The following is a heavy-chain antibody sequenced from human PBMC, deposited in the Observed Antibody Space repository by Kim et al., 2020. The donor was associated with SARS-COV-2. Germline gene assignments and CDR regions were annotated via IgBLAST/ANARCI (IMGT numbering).Heavy chain of an antibody. V-gene: IGHV1-8*01. CDR2: MNPKSGYA. Sequence: ASVKVSCRPSGYTFINLDVNWVRQATGQGLEWMGGMNPKSGYATYAQKFQGRVTMTRDTSVNTAYMELSSLTSEDTAVYYCGRGVSEGVDYWGQGTLVTVSS. CDR1: GYTFINLD. CDR3: GRGVSEGVDY. J-gene: IGHJ4*02.